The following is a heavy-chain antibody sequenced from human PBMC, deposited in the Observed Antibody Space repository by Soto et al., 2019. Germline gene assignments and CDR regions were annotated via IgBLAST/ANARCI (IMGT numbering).Heavy chain of an antibody. V-gene: IGHV3-23*01. D-gene: IGHD6-25*01. CDR2: ISGSGGST. CDR1: GFSFGDSA. J-gene: IGHJ6*03. Sequence: GGSLRLSCAASGFSFGDSAMSWVRQPPGKGLEWLAAISGSGGSTFYADSVKGRFTISRDNSKNTLYLQMNSLRAEDTAVYYCAKDKRYSSVFYMDVWGKGTTVTVSS. CDR3: AKDKRYSSVFYMDV.